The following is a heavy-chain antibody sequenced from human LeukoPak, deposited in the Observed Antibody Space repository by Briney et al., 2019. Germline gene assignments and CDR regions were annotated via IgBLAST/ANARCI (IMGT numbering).Heavy chain of an antibody. J-gene: IGHJ4*02. D-gene: IGHD6-19*01. Sequence: GGSLRLSCAASGFTFSSYAMSWDRQAQWKGLEWVSALSGSGDSTYYADSVKGRFTISRDNSKNTLYLQMDSLRAEDTAMYYCAKGQINSGWPRTYFDYWGQGTLVTVSS. CDR1: GFTFSSYA. V-gene: IGHV3-23*01. CDR2: LSGSGDST. CDR3: AKGQINSGWPRTYFDY.